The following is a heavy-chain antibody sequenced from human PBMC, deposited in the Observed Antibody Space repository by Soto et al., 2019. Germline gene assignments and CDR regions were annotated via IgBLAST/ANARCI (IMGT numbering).Heavy chain of an antibody. CDR1: GGTFSSYA. J-gene: IGHJ6*02. Sequence: ASVKVSCKASGGTFSSYAISWVRQAPGQGLEWMGGFIPIFGTANYAQKFQGRVTITADESTSTAYMELSSLRSEDTAVYYCAREKDCSSTSCYTRGGMDYYYGMDVWG. D-gene: IGHD2-2*02. CDR3: AREKDCSSTSCYTRGGMDYYYGMDV. CDR2: FIPIFGTA. V-gene: IGHV1-69*13.